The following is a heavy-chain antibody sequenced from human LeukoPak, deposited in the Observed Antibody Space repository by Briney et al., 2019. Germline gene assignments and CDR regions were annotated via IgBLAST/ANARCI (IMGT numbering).Heavy chain of an antibody. CDR3: ARDRDYFHY. J-gene: IGHJ4*02. CDR1: GGTFSSYA. Sequence: SVKVSCKASGGTFSSYAISWVRQAPGQGLEWMGRIIPIFGTANYAQKFQGRVTITTDASTRTAYLELSSLRSEDPAVYYCARDRDYFHYWGQGTLVTVSS. CDR2: IIPIFGTA. V-gene: IGHV1-69*05.